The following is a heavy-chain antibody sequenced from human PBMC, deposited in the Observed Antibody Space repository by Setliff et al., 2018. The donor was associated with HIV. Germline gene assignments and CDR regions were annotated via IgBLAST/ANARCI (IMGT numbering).Heavy chain of an antibody. CDR3: ARAKYCTNGVCVGYFQH. CDR1: GYTFTGYY. Sequence: SVKVSCKASGYTFTGYYMHWVRQAPGQGLEWMGRIHPNSGGTNYAQKFQGRVTMTRDTSISTGYMELSRLRSDDTAVYYCARAKYCTNGVCVGYFQHWGQGTQVTVSS. J-gene: IGHJ1*01. V-gene: IGHV1-2*06. D-gene: IGHD2-8*01. CDR2: IHPNSGGT.